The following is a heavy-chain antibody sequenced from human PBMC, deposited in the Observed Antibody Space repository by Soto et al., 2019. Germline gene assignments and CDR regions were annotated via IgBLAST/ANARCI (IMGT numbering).Heavy chain of an antibody. J-gene: IGHJ4*02. CDR1: GYTFTSYG. CDR3: ATRSPAFDY. CDR2: ISTSKGNT. V-gene: IGHV1-18*01. Sequence: QVQLVQSGPEVKKPGASVKVSWKTSGYTFTSYGISWVRQAPGQGLEWMGWISTSKGNTNYAQKFQGRVTMTTDTSTSTAYMELRNLRSDDTAVYYCATRSPAFDYWGQGTLVTVSS.